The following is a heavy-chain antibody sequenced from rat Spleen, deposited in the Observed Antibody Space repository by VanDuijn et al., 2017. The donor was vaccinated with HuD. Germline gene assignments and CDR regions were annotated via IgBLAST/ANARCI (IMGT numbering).Heavy chain of an antibody. CDR3: ARHSYYITMMVVITTSPYYYVMDA. CDR1: GFTFSNYD. D-gene: IGHD1-12*02. CDR2: ISPSGGST. Sequence: EVQLVESGGGLVQPGRSLKLSCAAAGFTFSNYDMAWVRQAPTKGLEWVASISPSGGSTYYRDSVKGRFTVSRVNAKSTLYLQMDSLRSEDTATYYCARHSYYITMMVVITTSPYYYVMDAWGQGASVTVSS. J-gene: IGHJ4*01. V-gene: IGHV5S23*01.